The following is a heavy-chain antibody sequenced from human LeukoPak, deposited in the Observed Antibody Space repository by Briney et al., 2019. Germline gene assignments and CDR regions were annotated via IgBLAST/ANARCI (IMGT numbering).Heavy chain of an antibody. Sequence: SETLSLTCTVSGGSISSSSYYWSWIRQPPGKGLEWIGEINHSGSTNYNPSLKSRVTISVDTSKNQFSLKLSSVTAADTAVYYCARPPAHYYYGSGSYYKYWGQGTLVTVSS. CDR3: ARPPAHYYYGSGSYYKY. CDR2: INHSGST. CDR1: GGSISSSSYY. V-gene: IGHV4-39*07. J-gene: IGHJ4*02. D-gene: IGHD3-10*01.